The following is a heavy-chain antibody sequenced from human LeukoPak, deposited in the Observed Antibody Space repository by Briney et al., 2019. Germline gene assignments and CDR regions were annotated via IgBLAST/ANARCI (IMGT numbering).Heavy chain of an antibody. CDR3: ARVGAMITFGGVIENFDY. D-gene: IGHD3-16*02. Sequence: SETLSLTCTVSGGSISSYYWSWIRQPAGKGLEWIGEINHSGSTNYNPSLKSRVTISVDTSKNQFSLKLSSVTAADTAVYYCARVGAMITFGGVIENFDYWGQGTLVTVSS. CDR2: INHSGST. J-gene: IGHJ4*02. V-gene: IGHV4-34*01. CDR1: GGSISSYY.